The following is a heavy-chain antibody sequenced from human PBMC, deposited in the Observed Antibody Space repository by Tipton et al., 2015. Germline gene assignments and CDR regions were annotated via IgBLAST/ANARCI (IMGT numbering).Heavy chain of an antibody. CDR1: KFSFGLYG. J-gene: IGHJ6*02. Sequence: SLRLSCAASKFSFGLYGMHWVRQGPGKGLEWVATISYDGSKKHYADSVKGRFTISRDNSKKTLDLQVDSLRPEDTAVYFCAKDLVSRVAVVESGYYGMDVWGQGTTVIVSS. V-gene: IGHV3-30*18. D-gene: IGHD6-19*01. CDR3: AKDLVSRVAVVESGYYGMDV. CDR2: ISYDGSKK.